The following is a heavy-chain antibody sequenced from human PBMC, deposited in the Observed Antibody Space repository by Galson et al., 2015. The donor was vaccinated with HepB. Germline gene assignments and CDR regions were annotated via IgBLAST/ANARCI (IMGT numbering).Heavy chain of an antibody. Sequence: SLRLSCAASGFTFSSYSMNWVRQAPGKGLEWVSYISSSSSTIYYADSVKGRFTISRDNAKDSLYLQMNSLRAEDTAVYYCAREEVDYYDSSGIDAFDIWGQGTMVTVSS. J-gene: IGHJ3*02. D-gene: IGHD3-22*01. CDR3: AREEVDYYDSSGIDAFDI. CDR2: ISSSSSTI. V-gene: IGHV3-48*01. CDR1: GFTFSSYS.